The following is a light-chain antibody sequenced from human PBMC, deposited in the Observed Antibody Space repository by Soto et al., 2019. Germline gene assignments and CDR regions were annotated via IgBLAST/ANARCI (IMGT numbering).Light chain of an antibody. Sequence: EIVMTQSPATLSVSPGERATLSCRASQSVSSNLAWYQRKPGQAPRLLLYGASTRATGIPARFSGSGSGTEFTLTISSLQSEDFAVYYCQQYGSSPRTFGQGTRLDIK. V-gene: IGKV3-15*01. CDR3: QQYGSSPRT. CDR1: QSVSSN. CDR2: GAS. J-gene: IGKJ5*01.